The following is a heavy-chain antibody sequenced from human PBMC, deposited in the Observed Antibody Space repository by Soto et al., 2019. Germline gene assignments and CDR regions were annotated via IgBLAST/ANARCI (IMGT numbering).Heavy chain of an antibody. CDR2: ISGHNGNT. D-gene: IGHD5-18*01. J-gene: IGHJ4*02. CDR3: ARDVGYSQADYFDD. Sequence: HLVQPGNEVRKPGASVRVSCKASGYTFNEFGITWVRQAPGQGLQWVGRISGHNGNTEYALNFRGRVTLTTDTSTNTAYMDLTSLTRDDMAVYYCARDVGYSQADYFDDWGQGTLVTVSS. CDR1: GYTFNEFG. V-gene: IGHV1-18*03.